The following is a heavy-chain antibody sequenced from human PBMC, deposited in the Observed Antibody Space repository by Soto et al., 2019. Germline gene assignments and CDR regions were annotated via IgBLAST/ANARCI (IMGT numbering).Heavy chain of an antibody. CDR1: GGSLSGYH. CDR2: INHGGGT. D-gene: IGHD3-10*01. V-gene: IGHV4-34*01. Sequence: SETLSLTCAVYGGSLSGYHWSWIRQAPGKGLEWIGEINHGGGTNYNASLKSRATLSVDTSKNQFSLRLTSVTVEDTAVYYCARGSDVLARGATFFDYWGQGTLVTVSS. J-gene: IGHJ4*02. CDR3: ARGSDVLARGATFFDY.